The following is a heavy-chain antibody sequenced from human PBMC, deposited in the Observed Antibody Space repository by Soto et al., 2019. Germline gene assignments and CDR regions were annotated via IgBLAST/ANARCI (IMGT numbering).Heavy chain of an antibody. V-gene: IGHV5-51*01. CDR1: GYSFTSYW. CDR3: AAPRPRWGYCSSTSCPNPQRYYYYGMDV. D-gene: IGHD2-2*01. Sequence: GESLKISCKGSGYSFTSYWIGWVRQMPGKGLEWMGIIYPGDSDTRYSPSFQGQVTISADKSISTAYLQWSSLKASDTAVYYCAAPRPRWGYCSSTSCPNPQRYYYYGMDVWGQGTTVTVSS. CDR2: IYPGDSDT. J-gene: IGHJ6*02.